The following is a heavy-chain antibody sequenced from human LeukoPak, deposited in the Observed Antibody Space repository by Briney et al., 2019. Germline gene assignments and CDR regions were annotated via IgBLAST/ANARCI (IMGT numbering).Heavy chain of an antibody. CDR2: IYYSGST. V-gene: IGHV4-59*01. CDR3: ARVGDSWHWFDP. D-gene: IGHD5-24*01. Sequence: PSETLSLTCTVSGGSISSYYWSWIRQPPGKGLEWIGYIYYSGSTNYNPSLKSRVTISVDTSKNQFSLKLSSVAAADTAVYYCARVGDSWHWFDPWGQGTLVTVSS. CDR1: GGSISSYY. J-gene: IGHJ5*02.